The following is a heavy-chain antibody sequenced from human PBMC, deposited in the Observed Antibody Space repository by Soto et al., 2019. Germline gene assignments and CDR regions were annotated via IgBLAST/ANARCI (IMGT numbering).Heavy chain of an antibody. D-gene: IGHD6-25*01. CDR2: TYHRGST. J-gene: IGHJ4*02. CDR1: GVSISSYF. CDR3: ARIGGYHGPLDY. V-gene: IGHV4-59*01. Sequence: SETLSLTCSVSGVSISSYFWSWIRQAPGRGLEWIGYTYHRGSTNYSPSLRSRVAISLDTSENQFSLKVNSVTAADTAVYYCARIGGYHGPLDYWGQGTPVTVS.